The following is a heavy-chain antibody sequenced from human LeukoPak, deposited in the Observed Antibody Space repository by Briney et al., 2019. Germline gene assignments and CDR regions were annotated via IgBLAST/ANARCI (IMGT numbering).Heavy chain of an antibody. J-gene: IGHJ4*02. CDR2: ISSSGSTI. Sequence: GGSLRLSCAASGFTFSDYYMSWIRQAPGKGLEWVSYISSSGSTIYYADSVKGRFTISRDNAKNSLYLQMNSLRAEDTAAYYCARDSDYDFWSGYFGRMGLDYWGQGTLVTVSS. CDR3: ARDSDYDFWSGYFGRMGLDY. CDR1: GFTFSDYY. V-gene: IGHV3-11*01. D-gene: IGHD3-3*01.